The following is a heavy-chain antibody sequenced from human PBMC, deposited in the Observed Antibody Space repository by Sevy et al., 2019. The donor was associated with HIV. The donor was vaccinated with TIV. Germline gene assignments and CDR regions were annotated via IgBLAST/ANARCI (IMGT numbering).Heavy chain of an antibody. J-gene: IGHJ4*02. D-gene: IGHD6-13*01. Sequence: GGSLRLSCAASGFIFSSYSINWVRQAPGKGLEWVSSISSSSKYIYYADSVKGRFTISSANAKNSLFLQMNSLRAEDTAVYYCARDPAIAAAVTFDYWGQGTLVTVSS. V-gene: IGHV3-21*01. CDR1: GFIFSSYS. CDR2: ISSSSKYI. CDR3: ARDPAIAAAVTFDY.